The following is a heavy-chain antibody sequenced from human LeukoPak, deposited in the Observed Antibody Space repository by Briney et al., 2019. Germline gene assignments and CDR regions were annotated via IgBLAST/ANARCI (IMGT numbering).Heavy chain of an antibody. D-gene: IGHD5-18*01. CDR1: GFTFSSYG. Sequence: GGSLRLSCAASGFTFSSYGMHWVRQAPGKGLEWVAVISYDGSNKYYADSVKGRFTISRDNSKNTLYLQMNSLRAEDTAVYYCARDWGGYSYGLYYFDYWGQGTLVTVSS. V-gene: IGHV3-30*03. CDR2: ISYDGSNK. J-gene: IGHJ4*02. CDR3: ARDWGGYSYGLYYFDY.